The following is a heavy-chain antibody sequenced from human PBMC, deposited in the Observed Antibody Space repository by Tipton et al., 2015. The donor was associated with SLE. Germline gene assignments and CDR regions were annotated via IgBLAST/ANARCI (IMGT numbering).Heavy chain of an antibody. J-gene: IGHJ3*02. CDR2: ICTSGST. V-gene: IGHV4-4*07. D-gene: IGHD5-24*01. CDR1: GGSISSHY. Sequence: TLSLTCTVSGGSISSHYWSWIRQPPGKGLEWIGRICTSGSTNYNPSLKSRVTMSVDTSKNQFSLKLSSVTAADTAVYYCAGGEMALQWRAFDIWGQGTMVTVSS. CDR3: AGGEMALQWRAFDI.